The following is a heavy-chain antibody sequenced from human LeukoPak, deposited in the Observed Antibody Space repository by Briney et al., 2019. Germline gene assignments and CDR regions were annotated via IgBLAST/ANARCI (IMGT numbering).Heavy chain of an antibody. CDR2: ISYDGSNK. J-gene: IGHJ4*02. CDR1: GFTFSSYA. V-gene: IGHV3-30-3*01. CDR3: ARDYSDY. Sequence: GGSLRLSCAASGFTFSSYAMHWVRQAPGKGLEWVAVISYDGSNKYYADSVKGRFTISRDNSKNTLYLQMNSLRAEDTAVYYCARDYSDYWGQGTLVTVSS.